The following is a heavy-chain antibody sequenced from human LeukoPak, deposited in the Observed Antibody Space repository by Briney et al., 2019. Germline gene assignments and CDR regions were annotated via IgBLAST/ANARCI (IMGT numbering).Heavy chain of an antibody. CDR3: AKEYQRITMIRSAFDI. CDR1: GFTFSSYA. D-gene: IGHD3-22*01. J-gene: IGHJ3*02. V-gene: IGHV3-23*01. Sequence: GGSLRLSCAASGFTFSSYAMSWVRQAPGKGLEWVSAISGSGGSTYHADSVKGRFTISRDNSKNTLYLQMNSLRAEDTAVYYCAKEYQRITMIRSAFDIWGQGTMVTVSS. CDR2: ISGSGGST.